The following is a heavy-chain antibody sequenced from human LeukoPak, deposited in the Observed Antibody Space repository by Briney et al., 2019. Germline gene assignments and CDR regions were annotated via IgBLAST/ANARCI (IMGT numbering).Heavy chain of an antibody. CDR3: ARDSFETDIDY. V-gene: IGHV3-7*01. J-gene: IGHJ4*02. Sequence: GGSLRLSCAVSGFTFSTYWMSWVRQAPGTGMEWVANIKKDGSETYYVDSLKGRLTISRDNIKNSLYLQINSLRADDSAVYYCARDSFETDIDYWGQGTLVTVSS. CDR1: GFTFSTYW. D-gene: IGHD1-14*01. CDR2: IKKDGSET.